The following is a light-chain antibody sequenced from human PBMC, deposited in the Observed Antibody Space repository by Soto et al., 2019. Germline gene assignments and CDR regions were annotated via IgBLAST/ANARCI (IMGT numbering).Light chain of an antibody. Sequence: EFVLTQSPCTLSLSPGERATLSCRASQTVRNNYLAWYQQKPGQAPRLLIYDASSRATGIPDRSSGGGSGPDFTLTNRRLEPDDPAVYYRQQFSSYPLTFGGGTNVDIK. CDR2: DAS. J-gene: IGKJ4*01. CDR1: QTVRNNY. V-gene: IGKV3-20*01. CDR3: QQFSSYPLT.